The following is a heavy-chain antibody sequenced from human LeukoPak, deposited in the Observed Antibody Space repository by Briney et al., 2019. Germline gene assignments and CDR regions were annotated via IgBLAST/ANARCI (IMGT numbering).Heavy chain of an antibody. CDR2: ISRSGTTI. J-gene: IGHJ4*02. CDR3: ARDSAMVRTPRY. Sequence: GGSLRLSCAASGFTFSSYEMNWVRQAPGRGLEWVSFISRSGTTIYYADSVKGRFTISRDNAKNSLYLQMNSLRADDTAVYYCARDSAMVRTPRYWGQGTLVTVSS. D-gene: IGHD3-10*01. V-gene: IGHV3-48*03. CDR1: GFTFSSYE.